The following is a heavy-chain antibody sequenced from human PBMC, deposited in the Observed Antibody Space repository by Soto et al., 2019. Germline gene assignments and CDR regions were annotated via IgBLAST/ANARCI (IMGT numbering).Heavy chain of an antibody. Sequence: QVQLVQSGAEVKKPGASVKVSCKASGYTFTSYGISWVRQAPGQGLEWMGWISAYNGNTNYAQKLQGRVTMTTDTPTSTASMELRSLMSDDTAVYYWAREAAAGTLDYWGQGTLVTVSS. CDR3: AREAAAGTLDY. J-gene: IGHJ4*02. CDR1: GYTFTSYG. D-gene: IGHD6-13*01. CDR2: ISAYNGNT. V-gene: IGHV1-18*01.